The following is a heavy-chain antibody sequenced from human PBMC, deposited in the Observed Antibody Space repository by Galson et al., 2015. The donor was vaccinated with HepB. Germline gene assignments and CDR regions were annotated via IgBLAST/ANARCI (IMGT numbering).Heavy chain of an antibody. CDR1: GDSISNFY. J-gene: IGHJ4*02. V-gene: IGHV4-4*07. CDR3: AREKVGFCSSSSCHSSWLFDF. CDR2: IYGSGGT. Sequence: ETLSLTCPVSGDSISNFYWSWIRQPAGRGLEWIGRIYGSGGTDYKPSLKSRVTMSVDTSKNQLSLRPNSVTAADTAVYYCAREKVGFCSSSSCHSSWLFDFWGPGSLVTVSS. D-gene: IGHD2-15*01.